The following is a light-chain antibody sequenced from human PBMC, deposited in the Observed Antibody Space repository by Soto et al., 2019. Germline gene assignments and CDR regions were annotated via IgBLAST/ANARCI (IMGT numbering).Light chain of an antibody. Sequence: DFQMTQSPSTLSASVGDRVTITCRASQNIRSRLAWFQQKPGKAPKLLIYQASTLETGVPSRFSGSGSGTEFTLTISSMQHDDFATYYCQHYNGFSWTFGQWTKGDIK. J-gene: IGKJ1*01. CDR2: QAS. CDR1: QNIRSR. CDR3: QHYNGFSWT. V-gene: IGKV1-5*03.